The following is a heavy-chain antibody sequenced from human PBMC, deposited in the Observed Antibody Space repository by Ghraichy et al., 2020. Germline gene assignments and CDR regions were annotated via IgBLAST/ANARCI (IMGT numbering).Heavy chain of an antibody. CDR1: GGSFSGYY. CDR3: ARARGYSYRGHQKYFDY. J-gene: IGHJ4*02. Sequence: SETLSLTCAVYGGSFSGYYWSWIRQPPGKGLEWIGEINHSGSTNYNPSLKSRVTISVDTSKNQFSLKLSSVTAADTAVYYCARARGYSYRGHQKYFDYWGQGTLVTVSS. V-gene: IGHV4-34*01. CDR2: INHSGST. D-gene: IGHD5-18*01.